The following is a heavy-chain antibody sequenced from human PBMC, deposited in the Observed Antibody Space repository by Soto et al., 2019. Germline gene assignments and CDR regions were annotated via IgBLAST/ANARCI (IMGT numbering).Heavy chain of an antibody. Sequence: QIQLVQSGAEVKKPGASVKVSCKASGYTFTSYDITWVRQAPGQGLEWMGWISAYNGNTNYAQKFQGRVTMTAHTSTSTAYMELRSLRSDDTPVYYCARDTGIVGATDYWGQGTLVTVSS. D-gene: IGHD1-26*01. V-gene: IGHV1-18*01. CDR3: ARDTGIVGATDY. CDR1: GYTFTSYD. J-gene: IGHJ4*02. CDR2: ISAYNGNT.